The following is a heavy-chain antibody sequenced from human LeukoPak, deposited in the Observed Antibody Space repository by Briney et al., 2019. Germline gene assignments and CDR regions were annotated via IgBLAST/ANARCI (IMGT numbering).Heavy chain of an antibody. D-gene: IGHD6-13*01. CDR2: ISAYNGNT. V-gene: IGHV1-18*01. CDR3: ARVVEQQPLNWFDP. CDR1: GYTFTSYG. J-gene: IGHJ5*02. Sequence: GASVKVSCKASGYTFTSYGISWERQAPGQGLEWMGWISAYNGNTNYAQKLQGRVTMTTDTSTSTSYMELRSLRSDDTAVYYCARVVEQQPLNWFDPWGQGTLVTVSS.